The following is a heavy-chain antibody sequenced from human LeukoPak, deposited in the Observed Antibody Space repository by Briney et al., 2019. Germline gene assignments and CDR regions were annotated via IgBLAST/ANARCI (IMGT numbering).Heavy chain of an antibody. CDR1: GFTFSSYA. D-gene: IGHD4-17*01. CDR3: ATLYGDYNWYFDL. J-gene: IGHJ2*01. CDR2: LSASGGST. V-gene: IGHV3-23*01. Sequence: GGSLRLSCAASGFTFSSYAMSWVRQAPGKGLEWVSTLSASGGSTFYAASVKGRFTVSRDNSKNTLFLQMNTLRAEDTAVYYCATLYGDYNWYFDLWGRGTLVTVSS.